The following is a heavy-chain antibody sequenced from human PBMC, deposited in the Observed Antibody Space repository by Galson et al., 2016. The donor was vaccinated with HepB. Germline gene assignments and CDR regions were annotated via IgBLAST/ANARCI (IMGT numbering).Heavy chain of an antibody. CDR2: ISYDGSNK. CDR1: GFTFSSYG. D-gene: IGHD4-17*01. V-gene: IGHV3-30*18. Sequence: SLRLSCAASGFTFSSYGMHWVRQAPGKGLEWVAVISYDGSNKYYADSVKGRFTISRENSKNTLYLQMNSLRAEDTAVYYCAKSGRYYGVDHFDYWGQGTLVTVSS. CDR3: AKSGRYYGVDHFDY. J-gene: IGHJ4*02.